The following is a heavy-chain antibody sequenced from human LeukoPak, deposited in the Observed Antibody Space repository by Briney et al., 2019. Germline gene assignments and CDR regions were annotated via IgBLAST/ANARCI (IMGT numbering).Heavy chain of an antibody. D-gene: IGHD2-2*01. J-gene: IGHJ3*02. V-gene: IGHV1-69*13. CDR3: ATARYCSSTSCSRPFDI. CDR1: GGTFSSYA. CDR2: IIPIFGTA. Sequence: SVKVSCTASGGTFSSYAISWVRQAPGQGLEWMGGIIPIFGTANYAQKFQGRVTITADESTSTAYMELSSLRSEDTAVYYCATARYCSSTSCSRPFDIWGQGTMVTVSS.